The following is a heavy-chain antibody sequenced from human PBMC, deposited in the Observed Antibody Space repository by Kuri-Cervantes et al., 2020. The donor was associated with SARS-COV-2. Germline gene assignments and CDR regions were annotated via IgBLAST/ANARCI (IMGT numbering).Heavy chain of an antibody. CDR1: GYTFTSYY. CDR3: ASLSALEWLPHYYYYMDA. V-gene: IGHV1-46*01. D-gene: IGHD3-3*01. J-gene: IGHJ6*03. CDR2: INPSGGST. Sequence: ASVKVSCKASGYTFTSYYMHWVRQAPGQGLEWMGIINPSGGSTSYAQKFQGRVTITRDTSASTAYMELSSLRSEDTAVYYCASLSALEWLPHYYYYMDAWGKGTTVTVSS.